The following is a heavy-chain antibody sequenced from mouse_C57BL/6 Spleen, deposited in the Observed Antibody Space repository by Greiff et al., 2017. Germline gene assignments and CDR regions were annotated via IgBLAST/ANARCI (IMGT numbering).Heavy chain of an antibody. CDR2: IYPRSGNT. CDR1: GYTFTSYG. D-gene: IGHD2-5*01. V-gene: IGHV1-81*01. Sequence: QVQLQQSGAELARPGASVKLSCKASGYTFTSYGISWVKQRTGQGLEWIGEIYPRSGNTYYNEKFKGKATLTADKSSSTAYMELRSLTSEDAAVYFCARKIYSNYFDYWGQGTTLTGSS. CDR3: ARKIYSNYFDY. J-gene: IGHJ2*01.